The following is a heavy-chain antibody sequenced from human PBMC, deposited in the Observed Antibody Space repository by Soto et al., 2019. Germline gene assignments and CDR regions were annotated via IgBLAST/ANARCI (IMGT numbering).Heavy chain of an antibody. J-gene: IGHJ5*02. D-gene: IGHD5-18*01. CDR1: GGSISSGDYY. CDR2: IYYSGST. CDR3: AREDTAMVTWFDP. Sequence: QVQLQESGPGLVKPSQTLSLTCTVSGGSISSGDYYWSWIRQPPGKGLEWIGYIYYSGSTYYNPSLKSRVTISVDTSKNQFSLKLSSVTAADAAVYYCAREDTAMVTWFDPWGQGTLVTVSS. V-gene: IGHV4-30-4*01.